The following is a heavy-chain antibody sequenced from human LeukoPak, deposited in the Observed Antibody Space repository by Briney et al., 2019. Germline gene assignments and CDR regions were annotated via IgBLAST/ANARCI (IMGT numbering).Heavy chain of an antibody. Sequence: GASVKVSCKVSGYTLTELSMHWVRQAPGKGLEWMGGFDPEDGETIYAQKFQDRVTMTEDTSTDTAYMELSSLRSEDTAADCCAIGPLHYWGKGTLVTVSS. CDR1: GYTLTELS. V-gene: IGHV1-24*01. J-gene: IGHJ4*02. CDR2: FDPEDGET. CDR3: AIGPLHY. D-gene: IGHD3-10*01.